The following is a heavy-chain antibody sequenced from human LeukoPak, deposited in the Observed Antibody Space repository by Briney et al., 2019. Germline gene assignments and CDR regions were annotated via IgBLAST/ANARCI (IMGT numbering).Heavy chain of an antibody. CDR1: VGTFTSYA. V-gene: IGHV1-69*01. D-gene: IGHD2-2*01. Sequence: SEKVSCKASVGTFTSYAISWVRQTPGQGLEWMGGIIPIFGTANYAQKFQGRVTITADESTSTAYMELSSLRSEDTAVYYCARGPRVIVVVPAARESYYYMDVWGKGTTVTVSS. J-gene: IGHJ6*03. CDR2: IIPIFGTA. CDR3: ARGPRVIVVVPAARESYYYMDV.